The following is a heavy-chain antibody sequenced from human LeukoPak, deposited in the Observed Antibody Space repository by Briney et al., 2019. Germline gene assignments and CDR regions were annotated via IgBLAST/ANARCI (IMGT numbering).Heavy chain of an antibody. D-gene: IGHD6-6*01. CDR3: ARDRGGAARPDY. Sequence: ASVKVSCKASGYTFTSYYMHWVRQAPGQGLEWVGIINPSGGSTSYAQKFQGRVTMTRDTSTSTAYMELSSLRSEDTAVYYCARDRGGAARPDYWGQGTLVTVSS. J-gene: IGHJ4*02. CDR2: INPSGGST. V-gene: IGHV1-46*01. CDR1: GYTFTSYY.